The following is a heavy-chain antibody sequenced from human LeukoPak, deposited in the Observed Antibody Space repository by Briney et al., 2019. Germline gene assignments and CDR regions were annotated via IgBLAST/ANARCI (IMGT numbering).Heavy chain of an antibody. D-gene: IGHD6-19*01. CDR3: ARHAGYSGGWYNYDAFDI. J-gene: IGHJ3*02. Sequence: SETLSLTCTVSGGSISSYYWSWIRQPPGKGLEWIGYIYYSGSTNYNPSLKSRVTISVDTSKNQFSLKLSSVTAADTAVYYCARHAGYSGGWYNYDAFDIWGQGTMVTVSS. CDR2: IYYSGST. V-gene: IGHV4-59*08. CDR1: GGSISSYY.